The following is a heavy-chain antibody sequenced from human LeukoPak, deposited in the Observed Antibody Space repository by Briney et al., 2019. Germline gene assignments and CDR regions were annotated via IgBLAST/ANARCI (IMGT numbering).Heavy chain of an antibody. Sequence: SETLSLTCTVSGGSIISGGYYWNWIRQPPGKGLEWIGYIYHSGSTYYNPSLESRVTISVDRSKNQFSLKLSSVTAADTAVYYCARPMDIVVVPAAPGAFDIWGQGTMVTVSS. CDR3: ARPMDIVVVPAAPGAFDI. CDR1: GGSIISGGYY. J-gene: IGHJ3*02. CDR2: IYHSGST. D-gene: IGHD2-2*03. V-gene: IGHV4-30-2*01.